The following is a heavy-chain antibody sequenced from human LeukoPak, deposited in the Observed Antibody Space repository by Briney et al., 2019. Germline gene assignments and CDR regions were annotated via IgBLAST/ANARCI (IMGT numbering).Heavy chain of an antibody. J-gene: IGHJ4*02. D-gene: IGHD2-15*01. CDR2: IFYSGTT. Sequence: PSETLPHTCTVSGVSISSGGYYWTWIRQHPGKGLEWIGYIFYSGTTYYNPSLKSRVTISVDTSENQFSLTLSSVTAADTAVYYCARKRGGSFFYYWGQGNPFTVSS. CDR1: GVSISSGGYY. CDR3: ARKRGGSFFYY. V-gene: IGHV4-31*03.